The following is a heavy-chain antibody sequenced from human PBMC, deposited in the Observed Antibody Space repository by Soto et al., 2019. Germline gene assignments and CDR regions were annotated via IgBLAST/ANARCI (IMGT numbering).Heavy chain of an antibody. CDR1: GDSVSGNNAA. Sequence: SQSLSLTCAISGDSVSGNNAAWYWIRPSPSRGSEWLGRKYYRCKWYSGYAVSVKSRITVTPDTSKNQCSLHLNSVTTEDTAVYYCAREFAYYESSYSYFDYWGQGALVTVSS. D-gene: IGHD3-22*01. J-gene: IGHJ4*02. CDR2: KYYRCKWYS. V-gene: IGHV6-1*01. CDR3: AREFAYYESSYSYFDY.